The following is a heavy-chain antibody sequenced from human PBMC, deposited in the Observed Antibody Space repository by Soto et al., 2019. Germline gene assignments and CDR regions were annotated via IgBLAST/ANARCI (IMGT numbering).Heavy chain of an antibody. D-gene: IGHD2-2*01. Sequence: EVQLLESGGGLVQPGGSLRLSCAASGFTFSSYAMSWVRQAPGKGLEWVSTISGGGGSTYYADSVKGRFTISRDNSKNPLSLQMNSLSAEDTALYYCARLGYCSSLSCPTFDYWGQGSLVTVSS. CDR1: GFTFSSYA. J-gene: IGHJ4*02. CDR3: ARLGYCSSLSCPTFDY. CDR2: ISGGGGST. V-gene: IGHV3-23*01.